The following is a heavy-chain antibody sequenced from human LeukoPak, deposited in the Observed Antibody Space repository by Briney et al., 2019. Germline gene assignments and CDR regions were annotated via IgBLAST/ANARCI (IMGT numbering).Heavy chain of an antibody. CDR1: GFTFTSSA. V-gene: IGHV1-58*01. D-gene: IGHD4-23*01. Sequence: SVKVSCKASGFTFTSSAVQWVRQARGQRLEWIGWIVVGSGNTNYAQKFQERVTITRDMSTSTVYMELSSLRSEDTAVYYCAADITVGIFDIWGQGTMVTVSS. CDR2: IVVGSGNT. J-gene: IGHJ3*02. CDR3: AADITVGIFDI.